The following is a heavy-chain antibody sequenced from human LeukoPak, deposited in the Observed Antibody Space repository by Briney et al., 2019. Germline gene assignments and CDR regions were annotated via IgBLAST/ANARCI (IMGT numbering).Heavy chain of an antibody. CDR2: IYYSGST. V-gene: IGHV4-39*07. Sequence: PSETLSLTCTVSGGSISSSSYYWGWIRQPPGKGLEWIGSIYYSGSTYYNPSLKSRVTISVDTSKNQFSLKLSSVTAADTAVYYCARVLQLWIGPPGFRNWFDPWGQGTLVTVSS. CDR1: GGSISSSSYY. J-gene: IGHJ5*02. CDR3: ARVLQLWIGPPGFRNWFDP. D-gene: IGHD5-18*01.